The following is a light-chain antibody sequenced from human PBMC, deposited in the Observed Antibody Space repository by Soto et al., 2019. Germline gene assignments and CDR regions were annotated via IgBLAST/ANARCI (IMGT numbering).Light chain of an antibody. V-gene: IGKV1-9*01. CDR1: QGISSY. CDR3: QHFNTFPWT. CDR2: SAS. Sequence: DIQLTQSPSFLSASVGDRVTITCRASQGISSYLTWYQQRPGKAPNLLIYSASNLQRGVPSRFSGSGSGTEFTLTISSLQPEDVATYYCQHFNTFPWTFGQGTSVEI. J-gene: IGKJ1*01.